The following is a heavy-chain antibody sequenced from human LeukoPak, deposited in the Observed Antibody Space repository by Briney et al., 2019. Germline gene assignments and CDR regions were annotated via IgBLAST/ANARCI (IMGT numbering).Heavy chain of an antibody. CDR1: GGSISSYY. V-gene: IGHV4-59*08. D-gene: IGHD3-10*01. Sequence: SETLSLTCTVSGGSISSYYRSWIRQPPGKGLDWIGYIYYSGSTNYNPSLKSRVTISVDTSKNQFSLKLSSVTAADTAVYYCARLGYGSGSYLPYYFDYWGQGILVTVSS. CDR3: ARLGYGSGSYLPYYFDY. CDR2: IYYSGST. J-gene: IGHJ4*02.